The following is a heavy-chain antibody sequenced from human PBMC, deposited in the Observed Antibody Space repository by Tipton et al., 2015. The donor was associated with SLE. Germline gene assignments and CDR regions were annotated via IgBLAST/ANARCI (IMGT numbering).Heavy chain of an antibody. CDR3: ARVVVAWSGSYVPSASDI. Sequence: SLRLSCAASGFTFSSYGMHWVRQAPGKGLEWVAVISYDGSNKYYADSVKGRFTISRDNSKNTLYLQMNSLRAEDTALYYCARVVVAWSGSYVPSASDIWGQGTMVTVSS. CDR2: ISYDGSNK. CDR1: GFTFSSYG. D-gene: IGHD1-26*01. V-gene: IGHV3-30*03. J-gene: IGHJ3*02.